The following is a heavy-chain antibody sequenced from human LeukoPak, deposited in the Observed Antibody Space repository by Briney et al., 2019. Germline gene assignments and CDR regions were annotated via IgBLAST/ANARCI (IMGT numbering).Heavy chain of an antibody. CDR1: GFSCSNVW. D-gene: IGHD1-26*01. J-gene: IGHJ5*02. CDR2: LSSRAEGATT. V-gene: IGHV3-15*01. Sequence: GGSLRLSCAASGFSCSNVWMNWVRQAPGKGLEWVGRLSSRAEGATTDYSAPVKGRFTISRDDSKNTLYLHMNSLKAEDTAGYYCTTGFLVGTTAVDPWGPGTLVTVSS. CDR3: TTGFLVGTTAVDP.